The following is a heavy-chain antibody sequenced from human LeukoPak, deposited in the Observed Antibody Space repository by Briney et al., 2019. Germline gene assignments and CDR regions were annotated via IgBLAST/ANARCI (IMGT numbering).Heavy chain of an antibody. CDR3: AREGGFDI. J-gene: IGHJ3*02. Sequence: PGRSLRLSCAASGFTFSSYGMHWVRQAPGKGLEWVSYITTTSSTIYYADSVKGRFTVSRDNAKNSLYLQMNSLRDEDTAVYYCAREGGFDIWGQGTMVTVSS. V-gene: IGHV3-48*02. CDR1: GFTFSSYG. CDR2: ITTTSSTI.